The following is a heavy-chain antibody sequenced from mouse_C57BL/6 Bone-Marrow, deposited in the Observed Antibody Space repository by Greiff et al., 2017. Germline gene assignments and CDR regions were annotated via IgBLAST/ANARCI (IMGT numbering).Heavy chain of an antibody. Sequence: EVQLQESGGDLVKPGGSLKLSCAASGFTFSSYGMSWVRQTPDKRLEWVATISSGGSYTYCPDSVKGRFTISRDNAKNTLYLQMSSLKSEDTAMYYCARHGMDYGRVYYYAMDYWGQGTSVTVSS. CDR3: ARHGMDYGRVYYYAMDY. CDR2: ISSGGSYT. J-gene: IGHJ4*01. D-gene: IGHD1-1*01. V-gene: IGHV5-6*01. CDR1: GFTFSSYG.